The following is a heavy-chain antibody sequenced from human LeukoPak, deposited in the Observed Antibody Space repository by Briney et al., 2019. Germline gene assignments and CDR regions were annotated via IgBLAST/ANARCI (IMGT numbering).Heavy chain of an antibody. CDR1: GGSISSSNW. Sequence: SETLSLTCAVSGGSISSSNWWSWVRQPPGKGLEWIGEIYHSGSTNYNPSLKSRVTISVDKSKNQFSLKLSSVTAADTAVYYCARVYYYGSGSYYNGYYFDYWGQGTLVTVSS. CDR3: ARVYYYGSGSYYNGYYFDY. V-gene: IGHV4-4*02. D-gene: IGHD3-10*01. CDR2: IYHSGST. J-gene: IGHJ4*02.